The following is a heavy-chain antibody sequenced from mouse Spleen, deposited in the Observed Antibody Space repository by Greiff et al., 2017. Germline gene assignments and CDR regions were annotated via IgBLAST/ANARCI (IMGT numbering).Heavy chain of an antibody. Sequence: QVQLQQSGAELVKPGASVKLSCKASGYTFTTYWMHWVKQRPGQGLEWIGMIHPNSGSTDYNEKFKIKATLTVDKSSSTAYMQLSSLTSEDSAVYYCASNSDNLDYWGPGTTLTVSS. CDR3: ASNSDNLDY. CDR1: GYTFTTYW. J-gene: IGHJ2*01. V-gene: IGHV1-64*01. CDR2: IHPNSGST. D-gene: IGHD1-3*01.